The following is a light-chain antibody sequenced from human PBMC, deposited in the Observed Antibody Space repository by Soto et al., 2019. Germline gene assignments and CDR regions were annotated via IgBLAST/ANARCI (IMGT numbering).Light chain of an antibody. V-gene: IGKV3D-15*01. Sequence: EVVMTQSPATLSLSPGERATLSCRASESVSSRLAWYHRNPGPAHTLLTYDTPPRVTGIPARFSGSGSGTEFTLTISRLQSEDFAIYYCQQYNNWPWTLGQGTKVDIK. CDR3: QQYNNWPWT. CDR2: DTP. CDR1: ESVSSR. J-gene: IGKJ1*01.